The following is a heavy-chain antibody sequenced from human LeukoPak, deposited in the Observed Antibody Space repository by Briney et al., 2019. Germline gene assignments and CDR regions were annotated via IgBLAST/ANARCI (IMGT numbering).Heavy chain of an antibody. D-gene: IGHD6-19*01. Sequence: PSETLSLTCTVSGGSISSYYWSWIRQPPGKGLEWIGYIYYSGSTNYNPSLKSRVTISVDTSKNQFSLKLSSVTAADTAVYYCASLSVTGTPDDYWGRGTLVSVSS. CDR3: ASLSVTGTPDDY. CDR1: GGSISSYY. V-gene: IGHV4-59*08. J-gene: IGHJ4*02. CDR2: IYYSGST.